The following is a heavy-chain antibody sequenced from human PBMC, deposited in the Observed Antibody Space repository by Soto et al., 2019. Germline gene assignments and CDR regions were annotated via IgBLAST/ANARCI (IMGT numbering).Heavy chain of an antibody. CDR3: TTVPWRYYNYGMDV. CDR2: IKSKTDGGTT. CDR1: GFSFINAW. Sequence: EVQLVESGGGLVKPGGSLRLSCAASGFSFINAWMNWVRQAPGKGLEWVGRIKSKTDGGTTDYAAPVKGRFTISRDDSKNTLYLQMNSLKTEDTAVYFCTTVPWRYYNYGMDVWGQGTTVSVSS. J-gene: IGHJ6*02. V-gene: IGHV3-15*07. D-gene: IGHD3-3*01.